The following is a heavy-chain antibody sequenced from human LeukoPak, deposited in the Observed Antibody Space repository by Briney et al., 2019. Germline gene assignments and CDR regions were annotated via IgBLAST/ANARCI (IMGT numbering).Heavy chain of an antibody. CDR3: ARDGGKDCSSTSCLLGT. Sequence: ASVKVSCKASGYTFTDYYIHWVRQAPGQGLEWMGWINPNSGGTRNAQKFEGRVTVTRDTSITTAYMELSRLRSDDTAVYYCARDGGKDCSSTSCLLGTWSQGTLVTVSS. CDR2: INPNSGGT. CDR1: GYTFTDYY. D-gene: IGHD2-2*01. J-gene: IGHJ5*02. V-gene: IGHV1-2*02.